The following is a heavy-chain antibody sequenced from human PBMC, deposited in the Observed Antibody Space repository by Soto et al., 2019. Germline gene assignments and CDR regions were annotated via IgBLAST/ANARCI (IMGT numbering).Heavy chain of an antibody. V-gene: IGHV3-21*01. Sequence: GGSLRLSCAAYGFTFSSDSMNWVRQAPGKGLEWVSSISSSSSYIYYADSVKCRFTISRDNANNSLYLQMNSLRAEDTAVYYCARELSYGSGSYYTHYYYYYGMDVWGQGTTVTVSS. J-gene: IGHJ6*02. CDR2: ISSSSSYI. CDR1: GFTFSSDS. D-gene: IGHD3-10*01. CDR3: ARELSYGSGSYYTHYYYYYGMDV.